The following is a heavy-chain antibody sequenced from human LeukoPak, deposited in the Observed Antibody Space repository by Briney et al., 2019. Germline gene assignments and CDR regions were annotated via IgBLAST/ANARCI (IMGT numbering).Heavy chain of an antibody. Sequence: GASVKVSCKASGYTFTSYAMHWVRQAPGQRLEWMGWINAGNGNTKYSQKFQGRVTITRDTSASTAYMELSSLRSEDTAVYYCARDSQASYYDFWSGYQSNWFDPWGQGTLVTVSS. CDR2: INAGNGNT. D-gene: IGHD3-3*01. CDR1: GYTFTSYA. CDR3: ARDSQASYYDFWSGYQSNWFDP. V-gene: IGHV1-3*01. J-gene: IGHJ5*02.